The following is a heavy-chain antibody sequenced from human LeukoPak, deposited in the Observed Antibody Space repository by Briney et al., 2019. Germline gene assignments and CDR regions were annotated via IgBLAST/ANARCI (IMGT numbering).Heavy chain of an antibody. D-gene: IGHD4-23*01. CDR3: ARVDDYGGNSVGY. V-gene: IGHV1-69*05. CDR2: IIPIFGTA. CDR1: GGTFSSYA. J-gene: IGHJ4*02. Sequence: ASVKVSCKASGGTFSSYAISWVRQAPGQGLEWMGRIIPIFGTANYAQKFQGRVTITTDESTSTAYMELSSLRFEDTAVYYCARVDDYGGNSVGYWGQGTLVTVSS.